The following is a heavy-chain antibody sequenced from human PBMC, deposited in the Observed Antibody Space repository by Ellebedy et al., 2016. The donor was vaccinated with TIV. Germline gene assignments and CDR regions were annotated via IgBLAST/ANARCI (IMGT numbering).Heavy chain of an antibody. J-gene: IGHJ4*02. CDR1: GFTFNNYW. Sequence: PGGSLRLSCEASGFTFNNYWMHWVRQAPGKGLEWVANIKEDGTVTRYVDSVKGRLTISRDNAKSSLYLQMNSLRVDDTAVYYCMRGYPVPEIWGQGTLVTVSS. V-gene: IGHV3-7*01. CDR2: IKEDGTVT. D-gene: IGHD1-14*01. CDR3: MRGYPVPEI.